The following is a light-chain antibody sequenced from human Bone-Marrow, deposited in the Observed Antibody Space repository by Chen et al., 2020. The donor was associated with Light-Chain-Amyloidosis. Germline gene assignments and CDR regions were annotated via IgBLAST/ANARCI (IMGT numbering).Light chain of an antibody. V-gene: IGLV3-25*03. J-gene: IGLJ2*01. CDR1: DLPTKY. Sequence: SYELTQPPSVSMSPGQTARITCSGDDLPTKYAYWYQQKPGQAPVLVIHRDTERPSGISERFSGSSSGTTATLTNSGGQAEDEADYHCQSADSSGTYEVIFGGGTKLTVL. CDR3: QSADSSGTYEVI. CDR2: RDT.